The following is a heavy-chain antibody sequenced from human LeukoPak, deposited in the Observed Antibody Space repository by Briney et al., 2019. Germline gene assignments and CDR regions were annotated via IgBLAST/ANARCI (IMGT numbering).Heavy chain of an antibody. D-gene: IGHD6-19*01. J-gene: IGHJ6*02. CDR3: AKGDYSSGWYVYGMDV. Sequence: GGSLRLSCAASGFTFSSYGMHWDRQAPGKGLEWVAAISYDGSNKYYADSVKGRFTISRDNSKNTLYLQMNSLRAEDTAVYYCAKGDYSSGWYVYGMDVWGQGTTVTVSS. CDR1: GFTFSSYG. V-gene: IGHV3-30*18. CDR2: ISYDGSNK.